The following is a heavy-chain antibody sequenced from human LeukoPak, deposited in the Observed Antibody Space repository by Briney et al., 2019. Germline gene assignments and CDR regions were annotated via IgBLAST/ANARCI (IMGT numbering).Heavy chain of an antibody. CDR3: AYSPGYCSTTSCYFRFDP. D-gene: IGHD2-2*01. V-gene: IGHV4-59*01. CDR1: GGSFSGYY. CDR2: IYYSGST. J-gene: IGHJ5*02. Sequence: ASETLSLTCAVYGGSFSGYYWSWIRQPPGKGLEWIGYIYYSGSTNYNPSLKSRVTISVDTSKNQFSLKLSSVTAADTAVYYCAYSPGYCSTTSCYFRFDPWGQGTLVTVSS.